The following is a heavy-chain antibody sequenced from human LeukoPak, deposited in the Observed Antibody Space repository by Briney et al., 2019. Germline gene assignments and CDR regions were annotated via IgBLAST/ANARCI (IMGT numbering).Heavy chain of an antibody. CDR3: ARTYCSGGSCYSPFDY. CDR1: GLTFKNFA. J-gene: IGHJ4*02. V-gene: IGHV3-33*08. D-gene: IGHD2-15*01. Sequence: GGSLRLSCAASGLTFKNFAMSWVRQAPGKGLEWVAVIWYDGRYKSYGDSVKGRSTISRDNSKNTLYLQMNSLRAEDTAVYYRARTYCSGGSCYSPFDYWGQGTLVTVSS. CDR2: IWYDGRYK.